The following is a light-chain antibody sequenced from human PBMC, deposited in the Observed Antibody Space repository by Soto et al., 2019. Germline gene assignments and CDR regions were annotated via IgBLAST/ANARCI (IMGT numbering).Light chain of an antibody. CDR2: GVS. V-gene: IGKV3-20*01. CDR1: QSVSTGQ. Sequence: EIVLTQSPGTLSLSPGERGTLSCRASQSVSTGQIAWYQQKPGQAPRLLMYGVSSRAAGIPDRFSGSGSGTDFTLTISSLEPEDFAVYYCQQYGRLPFTFGPGTKVDIK. CDR3: QQYGRLPFT. J-gene: IGKJ3*01.